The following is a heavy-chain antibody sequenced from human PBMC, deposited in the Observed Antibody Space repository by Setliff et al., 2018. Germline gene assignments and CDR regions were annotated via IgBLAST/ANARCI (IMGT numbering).Heavy chain of an antibody. CDR1: GGTFRNFA. J-gene: IGHJ6*03. Sequence: SVKVSCKASGGTFRNFAISWVRQAPGQGLEWMGGIIPRLGIGTYAQKLQGRVTITTDESTSTTYMELSSLRSEDTAVYYCARGPQKFYSDTSGYYYDALYYYYMDVWGKGTTVTVSS. CDR3: ARGPQKFYSDTSGYYYDALYYYYMDV. D-gene: IGHD3-22*01. CDR2: IIPRLGIG. V-gene: IGHV1-69*10.